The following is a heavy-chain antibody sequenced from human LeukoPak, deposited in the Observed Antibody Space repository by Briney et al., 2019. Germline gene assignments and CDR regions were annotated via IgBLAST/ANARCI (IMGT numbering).Heavy chain of an antibody. CDR1: GFTFSSYG. Sequence: GGSLRLSCAASGFTFSSYGMHWVRQAPGKGLEWVAFIRYDGSNKYYADSVKGRFTISRDNSKNTLYLQMNSLRAEDTAVYYCANLISTSQHYSSGWYPLSYFDYWGQGTLVTVSS. CDR3: ANLISTSQHYSSGWYPLSYFDY. J-gene: IGHJ4*02. CDR2: IRYDGSNK. V-gene: IGHV3-30*02. D-gene: IGHD6-19*01.